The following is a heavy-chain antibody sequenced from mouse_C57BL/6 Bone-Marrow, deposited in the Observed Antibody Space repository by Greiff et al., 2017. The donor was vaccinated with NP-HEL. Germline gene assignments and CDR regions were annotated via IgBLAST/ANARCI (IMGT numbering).Heavy chain of an antibody. J-gene: IGHJ4*01. V-gene: IGHV1-54*01. CDR3: ARGDWYAMDY. CDR2: INPGSGGT. D-gene: IGHD3-3*01. Sequence: VKLQQSGAELVRPGTSVKVSCKASGYAFTNYLIEWVKQRPGQGLEWIGVINPGSGGTNYNEKFKGKATLTADKSSSTAYMQLSSLTSEDSAVYFCARGDWYAMDYWGQGTSVTVSS. CDR1: GYAFTNYL.